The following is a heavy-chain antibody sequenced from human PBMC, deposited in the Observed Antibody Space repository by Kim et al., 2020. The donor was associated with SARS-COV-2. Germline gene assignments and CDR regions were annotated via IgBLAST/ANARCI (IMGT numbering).Heavy chain of an antibody. J-gene: IGHJ6*02. CDR2: ISYDGSNK. CDR1: GFTFSSYG. V-gene: IGHV3-30*18. CDR3: AKGRGFVVVPAAAKYYYYGMDV. D-gene: IGHD2-2*01. Sequence: GGSLRLSCAASGFTFSSYGMHWVRQAPGKGLEWVAVISYDGSNKYYADSVKGRFTISRDNSKNTLYLQMNSLRAEDTAVYYCAKGRGFVVVPAAAKYYYYGMDVWGQGTTVTVSS.